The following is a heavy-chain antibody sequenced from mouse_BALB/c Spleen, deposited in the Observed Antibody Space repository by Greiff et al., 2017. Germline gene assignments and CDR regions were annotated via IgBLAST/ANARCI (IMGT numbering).Heavy chain of an antibody. CDR1: GFTFSSYG. Sequence: EVQLVESGGGLVQPGGSLKLSCAASGFTFSSYGMSWVRQTPDKRLELVATINSNGGSTYYPDSVKGRFTISRDNAKNTLYLQMSSLKSEDTAMYYCARDSSGYLYYYAMDYWGQGTSVTISS. CDR2: INSNGGST. D-gene: IGHD3-1*01. CDR3: ARDSSGYLYYYAMDY. J-gene: IGHJ4*01. V-gene: IGHV5-6-3*01.